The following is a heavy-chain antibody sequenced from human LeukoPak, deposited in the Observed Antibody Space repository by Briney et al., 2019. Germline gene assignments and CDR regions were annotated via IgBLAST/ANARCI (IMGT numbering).Heavy chain of an antibody. CDR3: ARDKSGFDC. CDR1: GFTFSANN. D-gene: IGHD3-3*01. Sequence: KSGGSLSLSCAASGFTFSANNMSWIGQAQGKGLGWVSYISSSGSTIYYADSVKGRFTISRDNAKNSLYLQMNSLRAEDTAVYYCARDKSGFDCWGQGTQVTVSS. J-gene: IGHJ4*02. V-gene: IGHV3-11*04. CDR2: ISSSGSTI.